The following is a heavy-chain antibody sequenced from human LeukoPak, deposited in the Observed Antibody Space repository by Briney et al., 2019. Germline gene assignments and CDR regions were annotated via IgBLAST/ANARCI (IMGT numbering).Heavy chain of an antibody. CDR2: VSAYADNT. CDR1: GYTFTSYG. J-gene: IGHJ4*02. V-gene: IGHV1-18*01. CDR3: ARDCIGCHGFDY. D-gene: IGHD2-15*01. Sequence: ASVKVSCKASGYTFTSYGISWVRQAPGQGLEWMGWVSAYADNTNYVQKFQGRVTMTTDTSTSAAYMELRSLRSDDTAVYYCARDCIGCHGFDYWGQGTLVTVSS.